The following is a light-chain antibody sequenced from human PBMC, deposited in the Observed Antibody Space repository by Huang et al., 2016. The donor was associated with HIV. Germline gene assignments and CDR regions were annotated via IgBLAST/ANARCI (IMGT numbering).Light chain of an antibody. CDR2: SES. J-gene: IGKJ4*01. CDR3: QQANSFPLT. CDR1: QEISSL. V-gene: IGKV1D-12*01. Sequence: DIQMTQSPSSVSASVGERVTITCRASQEISSLLAWYQQKSGKAPKLLIYSESRLESGVPSRFSGSGSGTDFTLTISSLRPEDFATYYCQQANSFPLTFGGGTKVEIK.